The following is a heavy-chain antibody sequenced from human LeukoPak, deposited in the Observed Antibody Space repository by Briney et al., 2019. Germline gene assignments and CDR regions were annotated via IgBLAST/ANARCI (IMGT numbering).Heavy chain of an antibody. CDR2: ISASGDST. V-gene: IGHV3-23*01. J-gene: IGHJ4*02. CDR1: GFTFRSYA. Sequence: GGSLRLSCAASGFTFRSYAMTWVRQAPGKGLEWVSGISASGDSTNYADSVKGRFTISRDNAKNSLYLQMNSLRAEDTAVYYCARDQGYYGDWGQGTLVTVSS. CDR3: ARDQGYYGD.